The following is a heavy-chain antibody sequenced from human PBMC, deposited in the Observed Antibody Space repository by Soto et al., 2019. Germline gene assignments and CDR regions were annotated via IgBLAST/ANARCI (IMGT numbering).Heavy chain of an antibody. D-gene: IGHD6-19*01. Sequence: SVKVSCKASGGTFSSYAISWLRQAPGQGLEWMGGIIPIFGTANYAQKFQGRVTITADESTSTAYMELSSLRSEDTAVYYCARAGYSSGWYGLAEYFQHWGQGTLVTVSS. CDR3: ARAGYSSGWYGLAEYFQH. J-gene: IGHJ1*01. CDR1: GGTFSSYA. V-gene: IGHV1-69*13. CDR2: IIPIFGTA.